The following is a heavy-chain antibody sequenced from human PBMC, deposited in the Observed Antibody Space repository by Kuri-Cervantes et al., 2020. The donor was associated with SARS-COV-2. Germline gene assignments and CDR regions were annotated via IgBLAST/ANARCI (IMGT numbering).Heavy chain of an antibody. Sequence: GESLKISCAVSGFTFSSYAMHWVRQAPGKGLEWVAVISYDGSNKYYADSVKGRFTISRDNSKNTLYLQMNSLRAEDTAVYYCAREGFYGSGSYFDYWGQGTLVTVSS. V-gene: IGHV3-30-3*01. J-gene: IGHJ4*02. CDR2: ISYDGSNK. CDR3: AREGFYGSGSYFDY. D-gene: IGHD3-10*01. CDR1: GFTFSSYA.